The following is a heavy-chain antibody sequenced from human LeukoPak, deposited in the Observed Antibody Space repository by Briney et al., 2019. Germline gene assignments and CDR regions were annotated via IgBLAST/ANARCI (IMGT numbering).Heavy chain of an antibody. CDR2: ISHDGSNN. J-gene: IGHJ2*01. D-gene: IGHD6-19*01. Sequence: PGGSLRLSCAASGFTLNTYAIHWVRQAPGKGLEWVAVISHDGSNNYYADSVKGRFTISRENSKNTLYLQVNSLRLEDTAVYYCARDRFPSSGWYWYFDLWGRGTLVTVSS. V-gene: IGHV3-30-3*01. CDR1: GFTLNTYA. CDR3: ARDRFPSSGWYWYFDL.